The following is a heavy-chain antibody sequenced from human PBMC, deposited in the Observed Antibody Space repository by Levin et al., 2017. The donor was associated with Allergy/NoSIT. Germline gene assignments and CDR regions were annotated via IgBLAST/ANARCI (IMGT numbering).Heavy chain of an antibody. D-gene: IGHD6-13*01. Sequence: GESLKISCAASGFTFSTYAMSWVRQAPGKGLEWVSAISGSADSDSTYYADSVKGRFTISRDNSKNTLYLQMNSLRAEDTALYYCAKDSRIAAGGVFAYWGQGTLVTVSS. J-gene: IGHJ4*02. V-gene: IGHV3-23*01. CDR2: ISGSADSDST. CDR1: GFTFSTYA. CDR3: AKDSRIAAGGVFAY.